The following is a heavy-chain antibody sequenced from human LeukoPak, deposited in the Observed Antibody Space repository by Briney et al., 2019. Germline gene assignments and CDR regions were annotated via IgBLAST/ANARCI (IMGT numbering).Heavy chain of an antibody. D-gene: IGHD3-10*01. CDR1: GGPISSGSYY. CDR2: IYTSGST. CDR3: ARGGNYYGSGSYANWFDP. V-gene: IGHV4-61*02. Sequence: PSETLSLTCTVSGGPISSGSYYWSWIRQPAGKGLEWIGRIYTSGSTNYNPSLKGRVTISVDTSKNQFSLKLSSVTAADTAVYYCARGGNYYGSGSYANWFDPWGQGTLVTVSS. J-gene: IGHJ5*02.